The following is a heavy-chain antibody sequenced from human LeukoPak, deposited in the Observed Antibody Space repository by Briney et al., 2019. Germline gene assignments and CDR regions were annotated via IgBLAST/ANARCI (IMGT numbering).Heavy chain of an antibody. J-gene: IGHJ6*03. CDR3: AKDATAVPGTVYMGV. CDR2: ISISGTTI. CDR1: GFTFSDYE. Sequence: SGGSLRLSCAASGFTFSDYEMNWVRQAPGKGLEWLSHISISGTTIHYANSVKGRFTISRDNAKNSVYLQMTSLRAEDTALYYCAKDATAVPGTVYMGVWGKGTTVTISS. V-gene: IGHV3-48*03. D-gene: IGHD6-13*01.